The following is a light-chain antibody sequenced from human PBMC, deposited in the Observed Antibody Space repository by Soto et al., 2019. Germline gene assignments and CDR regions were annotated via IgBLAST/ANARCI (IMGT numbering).Light chain of an antibody. V-gene: IGLV1-47*01. Sequence: QPVLTQPPSASGTPGQTVTLSCSGSSSNIGSNYVYWYQQFPGAAPKLLVYRNNQRLSGVPDRVSGSKSGTSASLAISGLRSDDEADYHSASWDDSLGGPVFGGGTKLTVL. CDR2: RNN. CDR3: ASWDDSLGGPV. CDR1: SSNIGSNY. J-gene: IGLJ2*01.